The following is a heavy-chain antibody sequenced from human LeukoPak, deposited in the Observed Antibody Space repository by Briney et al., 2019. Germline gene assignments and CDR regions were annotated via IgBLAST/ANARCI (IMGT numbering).Heavy chain of an antibody. D-gene: IGHD6-6*01. CDR1: GFTFSDFY. CDR3: ARDSIAARHYFDY. CDR2: IYTSGST. J-gene: IGHJ4*02. V-gene: IGHV4-4*07. Sequence: GSLRLSCVASGFTFSDFYMSWIRQPAGKGLEWIGRIYTSGSTNYNPSLKSRVTMSVDTSKNQFSLKLSSVTAADTAVYYCARDSIAARHYFDYWGQGTLVTVSS.